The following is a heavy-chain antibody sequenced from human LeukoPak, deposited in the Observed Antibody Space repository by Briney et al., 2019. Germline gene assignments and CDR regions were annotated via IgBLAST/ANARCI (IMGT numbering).Heavy chain of an antibody. J-gene: IGHJ6*03. CDR1: GFTFSSYW. Sequence: GGSLRLSCAASGFTFSSYWMHWVRQAPGKGLVWVSRINSDGSSTSYADSVKGRFTISRDNAKNTLYLQMNSLRAEDTAVYYCARIEYSSSFFYMDVWGKGTTVTVSS. CDR3: ARIEYSSSFFYMDV. CDR2: INSDGSST. V-gene: IGHV3-74*01. D-gene: IGHD6-6*01.